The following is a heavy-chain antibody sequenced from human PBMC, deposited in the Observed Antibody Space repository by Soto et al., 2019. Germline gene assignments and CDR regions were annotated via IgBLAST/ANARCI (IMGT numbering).Heavy chain of an antibody. D-gene: IGHD5-18*01. Sequence: QVQLQESGPGLVKPSQTLSLTCTVSGGSISSGNYYWSWIRQPPGKGLEWIGFISYCGSTYYCLSLKSPVTISGDTSKNQFSLNLSFVTAADTAVYYCATMGTPATGLYYFDYWGQGTLVTVSS. V-gene: IGHV4-30-4*01. CDR3: ATMGTPATGLYYFDY. CDR2: ISYCGST. J-gene: IGHJ4*02. CDR1: GGSISSGNYY.